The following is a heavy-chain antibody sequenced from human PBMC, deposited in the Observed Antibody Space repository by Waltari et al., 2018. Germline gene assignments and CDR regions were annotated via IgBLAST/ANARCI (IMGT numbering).Heavy chain of an antibody. V-gene: IGHV1-8*01. D-gene: IGHD6-13*01. CDR1: GYTFTSYD. J-gene: IGHJ5*02. CDR2: MNPNRGNT. Sequence: QVQLVQSGAEVKKPGASVKVSCTASGYTFTSYDINWVRPSTGQGLEWMGWMNPNRGNTGYEQKFQGRVTMTRNPSISTAYMELSSLRSEDTAVYYCARGGAAAGNNWFDPWGQGTLVTVSS. CDR3: ARGGAAAGNNWFDP.